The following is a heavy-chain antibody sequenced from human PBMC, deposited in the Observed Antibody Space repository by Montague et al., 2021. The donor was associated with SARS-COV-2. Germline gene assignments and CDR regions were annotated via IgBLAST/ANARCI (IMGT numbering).Heavy chain of an antibody. J-gene: IGHJ3*01. D-gene: IGHD3-16*01. V-gene: IGHV4-59*11. CDR1: GDSMTRHY. CDR3: ARLPTLWQFGPETPAFDV. CDR2: IHYNGNS. Sequence: SETLSLTCSVAGDSMTRHYWSWIRQPPGKGLEWVGFIHYNGNSNYNPSLNSRLTISVDTSRGQFSLQLTSVTTADTAVYFCARLPTLWQFGPETPAFDVWGRGTMVTVSS.